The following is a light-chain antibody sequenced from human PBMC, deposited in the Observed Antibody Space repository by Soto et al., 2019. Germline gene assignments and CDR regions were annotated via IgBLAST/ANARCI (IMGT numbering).Light chain of an antibody. CDR2: AAS. CDR1: QGIRND. V-gene: IGKV1-6*01. J-gene: IGKJ1*01. Sequence: AIQMTQTQSSLSASVGDRVTITCRASQGIRNDLGWYQQKPGKAPKLLIYAASSLQSGVPSRFSGSGSGTDFTLTISSLQPEDFATYYCLQDYNYPRTFGQGTKVEIK. CDR3: LQDYNYPRT.